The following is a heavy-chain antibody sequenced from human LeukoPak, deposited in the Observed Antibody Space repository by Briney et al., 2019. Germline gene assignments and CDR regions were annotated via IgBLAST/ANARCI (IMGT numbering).Heavy chain of an antibody. V-gene: IGHV3-48*03. D-gene: IGHD3-22*01. CDR3: ASEIVADAFDI. CDR1: GFTFSSYE. CDR2: ISSSGSTI. J-gene: IGHJ3*02. Sequence: GGSLRLSCAPSGFTFSSYEMNWVRQAPGKGLGWVSYISSSGSTIYYADSVKGRFTISRDNAKNSLYLQMNSLRAEDTAVYYCASEIVADAFDIWGQGTMVTVSS.